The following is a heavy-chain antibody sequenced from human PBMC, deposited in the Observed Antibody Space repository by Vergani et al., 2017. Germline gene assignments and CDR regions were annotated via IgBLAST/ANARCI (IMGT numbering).Heavy chain of an antibody. CDR2: ISYDGSNK. V-gene: IGHV3-30-3*01. J-gene: IGHJ4*02. Sequence: QVQLVESGGGVVQPGRSLRLSCAASGFTFSSYAMHWVRQAPGKGLEWVAVISYDGSNKYYADSVKGRFTISRDKSKNTLYLQMNSLRAEDTAVYYCARALLLWFGEGEYYFDYWGQGTLVTVSS. CDR3: ARALLLWFGEGEYYFDY. D-gene: IGHD3-10*01. CDR1: GFTFSSYA.